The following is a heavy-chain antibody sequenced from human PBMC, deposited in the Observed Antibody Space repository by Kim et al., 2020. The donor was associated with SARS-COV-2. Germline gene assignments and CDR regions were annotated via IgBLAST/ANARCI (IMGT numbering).Heavy chain of an antibody. CDR1: GFTFSSYW. J-gene: IGHJ6*02. CDR2: INSDGSST. Sequence: GGSLRLSCAASGFTFSSYWMHWVRQAPGKGLVWVSRINSDGSSTSYADSVKGRFTISRDNAKNTLYLQMNSLRAEDTAVYYCARGDWGYGSYYGMDVWGQGTTVTVSS. D-gene: IGHD3-10*01. V-gene: IGHV3-74*01. CDR3: ARGDWGYGSYYGMDV.